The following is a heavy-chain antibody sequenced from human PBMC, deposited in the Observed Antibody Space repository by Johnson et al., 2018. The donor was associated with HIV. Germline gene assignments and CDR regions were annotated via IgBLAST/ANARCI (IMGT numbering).Heavy chain of an antibody. D-gene: IGHD2/OR15-2a*01. CDR3: AKDWVEYGVFDI. CDR1: GFTFSTSG. J-gene: IGHJ3*02. Sequence: QVQLVESGGGVVQPGRSLRLSCAASGFTFSTSGMHWVRQAPGKGLEWVAVIWYDGSNKYYADSVKGRFTISRDNSKNTLYLQMNSLRAEDTAVYYCAKDWVEYGVFDIWGQGAMVTVSS. CDR2: IWYDGSNK. V-gene: IGHV3-33*06.